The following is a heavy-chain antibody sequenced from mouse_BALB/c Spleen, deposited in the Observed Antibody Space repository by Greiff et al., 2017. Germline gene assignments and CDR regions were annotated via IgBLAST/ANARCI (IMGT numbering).Heavy chain of an antibody. D-gene: IGHD2-2*01. CDR3: AREGIWLRRGFDY. CDR2: ISSGSSTI. CDR1: GFTFSSFG. V-gene: IGHV5-17*02. J-gene: IGHJ2*01. Sequence: EVQRVESGGGLVQPGGSRKLSCAASGFTFSSFGMHWVRQAPEKGLEWVAYISSGSSTIYYADTVKGRFTISRDNPKNTLFLQMTSLRSEDTAMYYCAREGIWLRRGFDYWGQGTTLTVSS.